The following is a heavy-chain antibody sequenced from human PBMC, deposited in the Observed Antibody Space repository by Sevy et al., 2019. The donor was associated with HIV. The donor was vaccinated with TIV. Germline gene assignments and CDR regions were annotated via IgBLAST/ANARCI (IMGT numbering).Heavy chain of an antibody. V-gene: IGHV3-48*03. Sequence: GGCLRLSCAASGFTFSNFEMNWVRQAPGKGLEWLSYISSSGTTIYYIDSVKGRFTISRDNAKNSLYLQMNSLRAEDTAVYYCAITWAAATGGGGYYYGMDVWGQGTTVTVSS. CDR1: GFTFSNFE. CDR3: AITWAAATGGGGYYYGMDV. CDR2: ISSSGTTI. J-gene: IGHJ6*02. D-gene: IGHD6-13*01.